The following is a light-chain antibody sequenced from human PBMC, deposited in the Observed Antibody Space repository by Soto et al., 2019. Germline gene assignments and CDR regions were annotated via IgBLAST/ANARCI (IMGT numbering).Light chain of an antibody. CDR1: SSNIGAGYD. CDR2: GNS. V-gene: IGLV1-40*01. CDR3: QSYDISLSVSVI. Sequence: QSVLTQPPSVSGAPGQRVTISCTGSSSNIGAGYDVQWYQQLPGAAPKLLIFGNSNRPSGVPDRFSGSRSGTSASLAITGLQAEDKADYFCQSYDISLSVSVIFGGGTKVTVL. J-gene: IGLJ2*01.